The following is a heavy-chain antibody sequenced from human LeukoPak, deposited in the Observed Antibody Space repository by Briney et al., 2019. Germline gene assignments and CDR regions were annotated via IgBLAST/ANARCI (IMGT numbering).Heavy chain of an antibody. J-gene: IGHJ3*02. V-gene: IGHV1-69*05. Sequence: SVKVSCKASGGTFSSYAISWVRQAPGQGLEWMGRIIPIFGTANYAQKFQGRVTITTDESTSTAYMGLSSLRSEDTAVYYCARYGDPIDAFDIWGQGTMVTVSS. CDR3: ARYGDPIDAFDI. D-gene: IGHD4-17*01. CDR1: GGTFSSYA. CDR2: IIPIFGTA.